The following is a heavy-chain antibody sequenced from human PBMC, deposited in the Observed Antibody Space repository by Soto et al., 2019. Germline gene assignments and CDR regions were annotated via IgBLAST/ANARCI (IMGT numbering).Heavy chain of an antibody. V-gene: IGHV3-53*01. D-gene: IGHD2-2*01. CDR1: GFTVSSNY. CDR2: IYSGGST. CDR3: AVVPAASYYYGMDV. J-gene: IGHJ6*02. Sequence: GGSLRLSCAASGFTVSSNYMSWVRQAPGKGLEWVSVIYSGGSTYYADSVKGRFTISRENSKNTLYLQMNSLRAEDTAVYYCAVVPAASYYYGMDVWGQGTTVTVSS.